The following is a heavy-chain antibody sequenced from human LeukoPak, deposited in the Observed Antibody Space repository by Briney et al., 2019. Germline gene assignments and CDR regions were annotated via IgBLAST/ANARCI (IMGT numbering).Heavy chain of an antibody. D-gene: IGHD1-26*01. CDR1: GFTFSSYW. CDR2: INKDGGEK. J-gene: IGHJ4*02. V-gene: IGHV3-7*03. CDR3: VKDSPPRYSGSPPAY. Sequence: PGGSLRLSCAASGFTFSSYWMSWVRRAPGKGLKGVANINKDGGEKYYVDSVKGRFTISRVNAKNSLYLQMNSLRADDTAVYYCVKDSPPRYSGSPPAYWGQGTLVTVSS.